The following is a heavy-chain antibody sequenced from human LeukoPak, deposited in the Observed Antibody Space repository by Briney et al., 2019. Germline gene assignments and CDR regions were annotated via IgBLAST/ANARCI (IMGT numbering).Heavy chain of an antibody. J-gene: IGHJ4*02. CDR1: GGSFGGYY. D-gene: IGHD3-22*01. V-gene: IGHV4-59*01. CDR3: ARVDSSGYYPQNVDY. CDR2: IYYSGST. Sequence: SETLSLTCAVYGGSFGGYYWSWIRQPPGKGLEWIGYIYYSGSTNYNPSLKSRVTISVDTSKNQFSLKLSSVTAADTAVYYCARVDSSGYYPQNVDYWGQGTLVTVSS.